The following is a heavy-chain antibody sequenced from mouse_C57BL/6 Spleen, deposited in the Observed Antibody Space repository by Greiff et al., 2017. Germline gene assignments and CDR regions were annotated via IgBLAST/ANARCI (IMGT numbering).Heavy chain of an antibody. Sequence: EVNVVESGGGLVKPGGSLKLSCAASGFTFSSYTMSWVRQTPEKRLEWVATISGGGGNTYYPDSVKGRFTISRDNAKNTLYLQMSSLRSEDTALYYCARQGGAWFAYWGQGTLVTVSA. CDR3: ARQGGAWFAY. J-gene: IGHJ3*01. CDR1: GFTFSSYT. V-gene: IGHV5-9*01. CDR2: ISGGGGNT.